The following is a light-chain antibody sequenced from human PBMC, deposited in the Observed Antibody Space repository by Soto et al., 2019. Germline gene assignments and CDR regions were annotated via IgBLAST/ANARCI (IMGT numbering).Light chain of an antibody. CDR1: SMDVGGYNY. V-gene: IGLV2-14*01. CDR2: DVS. CDR3: SSYTSINTYV. J-gene: IGLJ1*01. Sequence: QSELTRRASVSGSPGQSITLSCTGSSMDVGGYNYVSWYQQHPDKAPKLMIYDVSNRPSGVSNRFSGSKSDNTASLTISGLQAEDEADYYCSSYTSINTYVFGTGTKVTVL.